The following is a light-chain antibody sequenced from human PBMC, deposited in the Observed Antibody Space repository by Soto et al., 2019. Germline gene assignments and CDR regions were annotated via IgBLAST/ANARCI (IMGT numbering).Light chain of an antibody. J-gene: IGKJ1*01. V-gene: IGKV3-11*01. CDR2: DAY. CDR3: QQRSNWPRT. Sequence: IVLTQSPATLSLSPWERATLSCRASQSVSSYLAWNQQKPGQAPRPLIYDAYNRATGIPARFSGSGSGTDFTLTISSLEPEDFAVYYCQQRSNWPRTFGQGTKVDI. CDR1: QSVSSY.